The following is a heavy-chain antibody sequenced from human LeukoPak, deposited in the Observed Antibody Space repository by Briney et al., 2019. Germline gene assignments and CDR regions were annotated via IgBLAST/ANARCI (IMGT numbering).Heavy chain of an antibody. CDR1: GFTFSSYW. CDR2: IKQDGSEK. CDR3: ARVGYYYGSGSPDRNY. V-gene: IGHV3-7*01. J-gene: IGHJ4*02. Sequence: GGSLRLSCAASGFTFSSYWMSWVRQAPGKGLEWVANIKQDGSEKYYVDSVKGRFTISRDNAKNSLYLQMNSLRAEDTAVYYCARVGYYYGSGSPDRNYWGQGTLVTVSS. D-gene: IGHD3-10*01.